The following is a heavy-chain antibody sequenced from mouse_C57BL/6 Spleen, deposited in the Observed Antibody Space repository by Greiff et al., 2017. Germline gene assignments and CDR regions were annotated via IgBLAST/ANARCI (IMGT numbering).Heavy chain of an antibody. D-gene: IGHD1-1*01. Sequence: EVQLQQSGPGLVNPSQSLSLTCSVTGYSITSGYSWNWIRQFPGNKLEWMGYISYDGSNNYNPSLKNRISITRDTSKNQFFLKLNSVTTEDTATYYCASHYGSSYGFAYWGQWTLVTVSA. CDR1: GYSITSGYS. CDR2: ISYDGSN. J-gene: IGHJ3*01. V-gene: IGHV3-6*01. CDR3: ASHYGSSYGFAY.